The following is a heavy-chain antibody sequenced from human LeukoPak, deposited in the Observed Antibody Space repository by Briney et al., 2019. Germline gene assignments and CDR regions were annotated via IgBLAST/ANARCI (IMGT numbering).Heavy chain of an antibody. J-gene: IGHJ5*02. CDR1: GGSLSLYY. CDR3: ARDLRSMGWFDL. V-gene: IGHV4-4*07. CDR2: IYSSGSF. Sequence: SETLSLTCTVSGGSLSLYYWTWIRQSAGKGLEWIGRIYSSGSFNYSPSLKSRVSMSVDTSKNQFSLKLSSVTAADTAVYYCARDLRSMGWFDLWGQRSMVIVSS. D-gene: IGHD4-17*01.